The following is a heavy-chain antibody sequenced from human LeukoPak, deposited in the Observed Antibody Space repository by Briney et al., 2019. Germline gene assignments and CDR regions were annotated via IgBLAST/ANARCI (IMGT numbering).Heavy chain of an antibody. Sequence: ASVKVSCKASGYTFTSYGISWVRQAPGQGLEWMGWISAYNGNTNCAQKLQGRVTMTTDTSTSTAYMELRSLRSDDTAVYYCARVVGSWDYSPLGAFDIWGQGTMVTVSS. CDR3: ARVVGSWDYSPLGAFDI. CDR1: GYTFTSYG. J-gene: IGHJ3*02. D-gene: IGHD4-11*01. CDR2: ISAYNGNT. V-gene: IGHV1-18*01.